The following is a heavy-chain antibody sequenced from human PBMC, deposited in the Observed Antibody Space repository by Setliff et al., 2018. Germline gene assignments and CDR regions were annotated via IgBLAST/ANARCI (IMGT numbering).Heavy chain of an antibody. J-gene: IGHJ4*02. Sequence: ASVKVSCKASGYTFSNYGITWVRQAPGQGLEWMGWISAYTGNTKFAQKFQGRVTMTTDTSTSTAYLELRSLTSDDTAVYYCSKLVRYCTTTSCQRLSGDEYWGQGTLVTVSS. V-gene: IGHV1-18*01. CDR1: GYTFSNYG. CDR2: ISAYTGNT. CDR3: SKLVRYCTTTSCQRLSGDEY. D-gene: IGHD2-2*01.